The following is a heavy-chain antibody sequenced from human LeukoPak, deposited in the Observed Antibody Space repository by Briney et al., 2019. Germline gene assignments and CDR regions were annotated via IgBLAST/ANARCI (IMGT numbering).Heavy chain of an antibody. D-gene: IGHD2-15*01. CDR2: ISSSSSTI. Sequence: TGGSLRLSCAASGFTFSSYSMNWVRRAPGKGLEWVSYISSSSSTIYYADSVKGRFTISRDNSKNTLYLQMNSLRAEDTAVYYCAKFLVVAARTVFDYWGQGTLVTVSS. CDR1: GFTFSSYS. CDR3: AKFLVVAARTVFDY. J-gene: IGHJ4*02. V-gene: IGHV3-48*01.